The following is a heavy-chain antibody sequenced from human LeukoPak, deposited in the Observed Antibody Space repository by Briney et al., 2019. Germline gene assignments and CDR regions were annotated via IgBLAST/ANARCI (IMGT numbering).Heavy chain of an antibody. CDR3: ARDYGGNLDY. V-gene: IGHV3-7*01. D-gene: IGHD4-23*01. J-gene: IGHJ4*02. CDR1: GFTFSSYW. Sequence: GGSLRLACAASGFTFSSYWMSWVRQAPGKGLEWVANIKQDGSDKYYVDSVKGRFTISRDNSKNTVYLQMNSLRAEDTAVYNCARDYGGNLDYWGQGTLVTVSS. CDR2: IKQDGSDK.